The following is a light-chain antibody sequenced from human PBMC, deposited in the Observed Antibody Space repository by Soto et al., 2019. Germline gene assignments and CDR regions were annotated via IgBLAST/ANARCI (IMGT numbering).Light chain of an antibody. CDR3: AQALQTVT. CDR2: LGS. J-gene: IGKJ4*01. V-gene: IGKV2-28*01. Sequence: DIVMTQSPFSLPVTLGQPASISCKASQSLLLSSGNNYLDWYLQKPGQSPQLLIYLGSTRASGVPDRFTGSGSGTDFTLKISTVEAEDVGVYYCAQALQTVTFGGGTKVDIK. CDR1: QSLLLSSGNNY.